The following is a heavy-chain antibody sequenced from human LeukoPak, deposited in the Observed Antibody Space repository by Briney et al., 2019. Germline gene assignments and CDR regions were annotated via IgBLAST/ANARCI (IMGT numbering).Heavy chain of an antibody. Sequence: ASVKVSCKASGYTFTSYGISWVRQAPGQGLEWMGWISPYNGNTNNAQKFQGRVTITTDTSTSTAYMELRSLRSDDTAVYYCARVGDMPARFWFDPWGQGTLVTVSS. CDR1: GYTFTSYG. CDR3: ARVGDMPARFWFDP. V-gene: IGHV1-18*01. D-gene: IGHD3-16*01. CDR2: ISPYNGNT. J-gene: IGHJ5*02.